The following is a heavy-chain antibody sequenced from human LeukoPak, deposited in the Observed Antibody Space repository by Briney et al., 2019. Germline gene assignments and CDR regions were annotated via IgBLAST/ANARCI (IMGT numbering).Heavy chain of an antibody. Sequence: PGGSLRLSCAASGFTFSDYFMNWIRQAPGKGLEWVSYISSSGITKYYADSVKGRFTISRNNAKNSLYLQMNSLRAEDTAVYYCARDAAVTTSGWFDPWGQGTLVTVSS. CDR2: ISSSGITK. J-gene: IGHJ5*02. CDR1: GFTFSDYF. D-gene: IGHD4-17*01. CDR3: ARDAAVTTSGWFDP. V-gene: IGHV3-11*01.